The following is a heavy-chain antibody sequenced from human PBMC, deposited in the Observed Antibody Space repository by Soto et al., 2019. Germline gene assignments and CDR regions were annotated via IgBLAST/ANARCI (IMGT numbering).Heavy chain of an antibody. D-gene: IGHD5-18*01. CDR1: GFTFSSYS. CDR2: ISSSSSYI. Sequence: GGSLRLSCAASGFTFSSYSMNWVRQAPGKGLEWVSSISSSSSYIYYADSVKGRFTISRDSAKNSLYLQMNSLRAEDTAVYYCARERAMAIHYYYGMDVWGQGTTVTVSS. J-gene: IGHJ6*02. V-gene: IGHV3-21*01. CDR3: ARERAMAIHYYYGMDV.